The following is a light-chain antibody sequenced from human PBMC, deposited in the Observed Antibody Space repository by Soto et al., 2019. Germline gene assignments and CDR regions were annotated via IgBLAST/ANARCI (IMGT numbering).Light chain of an antibody. CDR1: QNVYTN. CDR2: GAS. J-gene: IGKJ4*01. V-gene: IGKV3-15*01. CDR3: QQFYTWPGT. Sequence: IVMTQSPATLSVSPGERVTFSCRASQNVYTNLAWYQHKPDQAPRLLISGASTGATGIPARFSGSGSGTEFTLTINSLQSEDFAVYYCQQFYTWPGTFGGGTKVDIK.